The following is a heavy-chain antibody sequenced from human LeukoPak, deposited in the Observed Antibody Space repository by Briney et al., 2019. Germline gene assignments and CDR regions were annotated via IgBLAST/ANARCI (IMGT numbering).Heavy chain of an antibody. CDR3: ARKITMVRGVIYYGMDV. CDR2: IYYSGST. Sequence: SETLSLTCTVSGGSISSSSYYWGWIRQPPGKGLEWIVSIYYSGSTYYNPSLKSRVTISVDTSKNQFSLKLSSVTAADTAVYYCARKITMVRGVIYYGMDVWGQGTTVTVSS. V-gene: IGHV4-39*01. D-gene: IGHD3-10*01. CDR1: GGSISSSSYY. J-gene: IGHJ6*02.